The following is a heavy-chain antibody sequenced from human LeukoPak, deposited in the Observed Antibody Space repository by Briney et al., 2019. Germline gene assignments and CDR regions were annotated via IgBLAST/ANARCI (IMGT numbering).Heavy chain of an antibody. CDR2: IKQDGSEK. J-gene: IGHJ4*02. Sequence: GGSLRLSCAASGFTFSSYWMSWVRQAPGKGLEWVANIKQDGSEKYYVDSVKGRFTISRDNAKNSLYLQMNSLRAEDTAVYYCARDPPYYYDSSGYPGAVDYWGQGTLVTVSS. V-gene: IGHV3-7*01. CDR3: ARDPPYYYDSSGYPGAVDY. CDR1: GFTFSSYW. D-gene: IGHD3-22*01.